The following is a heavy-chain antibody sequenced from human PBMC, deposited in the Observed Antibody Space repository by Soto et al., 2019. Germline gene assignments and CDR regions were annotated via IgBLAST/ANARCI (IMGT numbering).Heavy chain of an antibody. Sequence: QVQLQESGPGLVKPSGTLSLTCAVSGGSISSSNWWTWVRQPPGKGLEWIGEIYHSGSTNYNPSLKSRLTISVDKSKNQFSLKLSSVTAADTAVYYCARAEGYSSGWNWFDPWGQGTLVTVSS. V-gene: IGHV4-4*02. J-gene: IGHJ5*02. D-gene: IGHD6-19*01. CDR1: GGSISSSNW. CDR2: IYHSGST. CDR3: ARAEGYSSGWNWFDP.